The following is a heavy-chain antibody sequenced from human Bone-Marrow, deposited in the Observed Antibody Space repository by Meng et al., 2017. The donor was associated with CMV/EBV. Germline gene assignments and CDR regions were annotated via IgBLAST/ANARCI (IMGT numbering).Heavy chain of an antibody. CDR3: ARMNGSHAYFDY. V-gene: IGHV3-74*01. CDR1: GFTFRSYW. J-gene: IGHJ4*02. D-gene: IGHD1-26*01. Sequence: GESLKISCAASGFTFRSYWMHWVRQAPGKGLGWVSRINSDGSSTSYADSVKGRFTISRDNAKNTLYLQMNSLRAEDTAVYYCARMNGSHAYFDYWGQGTLVTVSS. CDR2: INSDGSST.